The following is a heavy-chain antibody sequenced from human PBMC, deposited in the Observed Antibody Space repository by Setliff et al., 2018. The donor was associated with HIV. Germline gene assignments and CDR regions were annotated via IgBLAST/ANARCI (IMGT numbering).Heavy chain of an antibody. V-gene: IGHV1-8*02. CDR3: ARGRYNFWSGYRWFDP. Sequence: ASVKVSCKASGYTFTSYDINWVRQATGQGLEWMGWMNPNSGNTGYAQKFQGRVTTTRNTSISTAYMELSSLRSEDTAVYYCARGRYNFWSGYRWFDPWGQGTLVTVSS. D-gene: IGHD3-3*01. CDR1: GYTFTSYD. J-gene: IGHJ5*02. CDR2: MNPNSGNT.